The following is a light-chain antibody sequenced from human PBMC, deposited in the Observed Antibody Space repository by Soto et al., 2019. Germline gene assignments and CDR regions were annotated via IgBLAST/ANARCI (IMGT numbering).Light chain of an antibody. J-gene: IGKJ1*01. CDR3: LQDFNYPWT. V-gene: IGKV1-6*01. CDR1: QGIGGV. CDR2: GAS. Sequence: AIGMTQSPSSLSASLGHTVTITCRPSQGIGGVLAWFQQRPGKAAKLLIFGASGLQNGVPSRFSGSGSGTDFTLTISGLQPEDFATYFCLQDFNYPWTFGQGTKVDIK.